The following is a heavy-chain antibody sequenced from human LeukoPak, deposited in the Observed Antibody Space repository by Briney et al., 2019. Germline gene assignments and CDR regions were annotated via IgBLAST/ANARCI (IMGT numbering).Heavy chain of an antibody. CDR3: ARVVVVPAAIYYYGMDV. CDR1: GFTFSSYS. V-gene: IGHV3-21*01. CDR2: ISSSSSYI. Sequence: GGSLRLSCAASGFTFSSYSMNWVRQAPGKGLEWVSSISSSSSYIYYADSVKGRFTISRDDARNSLYLQMNSLRAEDTAVYYCARVVVVPAAIYYYGMDVWGQGTTVTVSS. D-gene: IGHD2-2*01. J-gene: IGHJ6*02.